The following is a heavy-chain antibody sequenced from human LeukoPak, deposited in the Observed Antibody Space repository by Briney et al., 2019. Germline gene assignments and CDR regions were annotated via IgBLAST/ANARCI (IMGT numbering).Heavy chain of an antibody. Sequence: PSETLSPTCTVSGGSISSSSYYWGWIRQPPGKGLEWFGSIYYSGSTYYNPSLKSRVSISVDTSKNQFSLKLSSVTAADTAVYYCAREDYGGNSRDYFDYWGQGTLVTVSS. CDR2: IYYSGST. J-gene: IGHJ4*02. D-gene: IGHD4-23*01. CDR1: GGSISSSSYY. V-gene: IGHV4-39*02. CDR3: AREDYGGNSRDYFDY.